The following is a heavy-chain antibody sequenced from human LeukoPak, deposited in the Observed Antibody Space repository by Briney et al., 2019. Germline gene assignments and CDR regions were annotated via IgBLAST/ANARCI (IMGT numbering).Heavy chain of an antibody. D-gene: IGHD3-3*01. J-gene: IGHJ4*02. CDR1: GYTFTNYY. CDR3: ASMSGYYPSYYFDY. Sequence: ASVKVSCKASGYTFTNYYIHWVRQAPGQGLEWMGVINPSGGVTSSAQKFQGRVTLTTDTSTSTAYMEVRSLRSDDTAVYYCASMSGYYPSYYFDYWGQGTLVTVSS. V-gene: IGHV1-46*01. CDR2: INPSGGVT.